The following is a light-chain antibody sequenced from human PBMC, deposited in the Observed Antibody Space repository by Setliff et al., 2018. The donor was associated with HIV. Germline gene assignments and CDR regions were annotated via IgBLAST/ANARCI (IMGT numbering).Light chain of an antibody. J-gene: IGLJ1*01. Sequence: QSALTQPRSVSGSPGQSVTISCTGTSSDVGAYNYVSWYQQHPGKAPKLMIYDVSKRPSGVSNRFSGSKSGNTASLTISGLQAEDEADYYCSSYTSRNTYVFGTGTKVTVL. CDR3: SSYTSRNTYV. V-gene: IGLV2-11*01. CDR2: DVS. CDR1: SSDVGAYNY.